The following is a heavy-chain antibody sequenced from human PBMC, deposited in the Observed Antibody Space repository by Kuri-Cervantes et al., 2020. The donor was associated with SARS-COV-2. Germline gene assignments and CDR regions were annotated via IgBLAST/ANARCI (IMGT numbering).Heavy chain of an antibody. CDR3: ARVVWLRASGGYDY. Sequence: ASVKVSCKASGYTFTSYGISWVRQAPGQGLEWMGWISAYSGNTNYAQKLRGRVTMTTDTSTSTAYMELRSLRSDDTAVYYCARVVWLRASGGYDYWGQGTLVTVSS. CDR2: ISAYSGNT. D-gene: IGHD5-12*01. V-gene: IGHV1-18*01. J-gene: IGHJ4*02. CDR1: GYTFTSYG.